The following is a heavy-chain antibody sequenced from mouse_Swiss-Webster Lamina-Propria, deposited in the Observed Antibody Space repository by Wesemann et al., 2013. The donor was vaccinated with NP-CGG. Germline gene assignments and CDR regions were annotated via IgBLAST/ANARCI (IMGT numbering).Heavy chain of an antibody. CDR2: IYPSDSYT. Sequence: AELVRPGASVKLSCKASGYTFTSYWINWVKQRPGQGLEWIGNIYPSDSYTNYNQKFKDKATLTVDKSSSTAYMQLSSPTSEDSAVYYCTRDGSFDYWGQGTTLTVSS. D-gene: IGHD2-3*01. J-gene: IGHJ2*01. CDR1: GYTFTSYW. CDR3: TRDGSFDY. V-gene: IGHV1-69*02.